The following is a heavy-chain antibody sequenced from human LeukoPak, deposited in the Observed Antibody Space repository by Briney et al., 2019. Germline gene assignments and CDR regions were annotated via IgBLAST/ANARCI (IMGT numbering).Heavy chain of an antibody. V-gene: IGHV4-38-2*02. CDR2: INHSGST. CDR3: ARETYSNPDY. J-gene: IGHJ4*02. CDR1: GYSISSGYY. D-gene: IGHD6-13*01. Sequence: TSETLSLTCTVSGYSISSGYYWGWIRQPPGKGLEWIGEINHSGSTNYNPSLKSRVTISVDTSKNQFSLKLSSVTAADTAVYYCARETYSNPDYWGQGTLVTVSS.